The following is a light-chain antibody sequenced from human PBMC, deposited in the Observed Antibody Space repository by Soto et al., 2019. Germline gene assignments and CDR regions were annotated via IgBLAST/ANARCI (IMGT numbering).Light chain of an antibody. CDR3: QQNNKWPPVT. Sequence: EIVMTQSPATVSIYPGEGVTLSCRASQTISNDLAWYQQKPGQAPRLLIYGASTRATGVPARFSGGGSGTEFTLTISSLQSEDFAFYYCQQNNKWPPVTFGGGTKV. J-gene: IGKJ4*01. V-gene: IGKV3-15*01. CDR2: GAS. CDR1: QTISND.